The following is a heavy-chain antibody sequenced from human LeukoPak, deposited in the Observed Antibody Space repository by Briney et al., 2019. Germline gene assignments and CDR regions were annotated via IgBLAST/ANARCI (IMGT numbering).Heavy chain of an antibody. D-gene: IGHD3-22*01. CDR2: IGASGADT. V-gene: IGHV3-23*01. CDR1: GFTFGSYA. Sequence: GGSLRLSCEASGFTFGSYAMTWVRQAPGKGLDWVSVIGASGADTYYADSVKGRFTISRDNAKNTLYLHMSSLRAEDTAVNFCARRPRDTSGYYLGAFHAWGQGTTVTVSS. CDR3: ARRPRDTSGYYLGAFHA. J-gene: IGHJ3*01.